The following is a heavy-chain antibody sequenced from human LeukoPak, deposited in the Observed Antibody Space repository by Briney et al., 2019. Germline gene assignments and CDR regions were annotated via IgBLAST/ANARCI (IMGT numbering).Heavy chain of an antibody. CDR1: GGSISTYY. Sequence: PSETLSLTCTVSGGSISTYYWSWIRQPAGKGLEWIGRVYTSGSTNYNPSLKSRVTMSVDTSKNQFSLKLSSVTAADTAVYFCARGTVPNAFDIWGQGTMVTVS. V-gene: IGHV4-4*07. J-gene: IGHJ3*02. CDR2: VYTSGST. D-gene: IGHD1/OR15-1a*01. CDR3: ARGTVPNAFDI.